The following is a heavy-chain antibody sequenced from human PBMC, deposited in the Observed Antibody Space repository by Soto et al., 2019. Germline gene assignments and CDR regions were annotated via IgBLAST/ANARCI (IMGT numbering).Heavy chain of an antibody. CDR1: GFTFTCSA. D-gene: IGHD4-17*01. V-gene: IGHV1-58*02. CDR3: AAVRSPTGTLVDAFDI. J-gene: IGHJ3*02. Sequence: SVKVSCKASGFTFTCSAMQWVRQARGQRLEWIGWIVVGSGNTNYAQKFQERVTITRDMSTSTAYMELSSLRSEDTAVYYCAAVRSPTGTLVDAFDIWGQGTMVTVSS. CDR2: IVVGSGNT.